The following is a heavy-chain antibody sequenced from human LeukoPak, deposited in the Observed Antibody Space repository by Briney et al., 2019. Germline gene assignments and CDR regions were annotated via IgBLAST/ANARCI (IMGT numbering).Heavy chain of an antibody. Sequence: PGGSLRLSCAASGFTFSSYGMHWVRQASGKGLEWVAVIWYDGSNKYYADSVKGRFTVSRDNSKNTLYLQMNSLRAEDTAVYYCARVSLELALDYWGQGTLVTVSS. CDR1: GFTFSSYG. J-gene: IGHJ4*02. V-gene: IGHV3-33*01. CDR3: ARVSLELALDY. D-gene: IGHD1-7*01. CDR2: IWYDGSNK.